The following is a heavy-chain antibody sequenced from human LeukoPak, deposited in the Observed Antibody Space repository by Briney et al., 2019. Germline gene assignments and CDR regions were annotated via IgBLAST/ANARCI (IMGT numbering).Heavy chain of an antibody. V-gene: IGHV3-74*01. CDR1: GFPFSTYW. CDR3: ARDGGLLPDN. J-gene: IGHJ4*02. Sequence: GGSLRPSCAASGFPFSTYWMHWVRQPPGKGLVWVSRISPDGSSRSYADSVKGRFIISRDNAKNTLSLQMNSLTAEDTAVYYCARDGGLLPDNWGKGTLVTVPS. D-gene: IGHD2-21*02. CDR2: ISPDGSSR.